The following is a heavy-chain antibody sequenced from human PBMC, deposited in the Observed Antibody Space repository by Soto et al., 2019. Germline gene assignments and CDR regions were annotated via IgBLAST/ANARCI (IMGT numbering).Heavy chain of an antibody. CDR2: IYYSGST. D-gene: IGHD3-10*01. CDR3: ARGTYYFDY. CDR1: GGSISSYF. J-gene: IGHJ4*02. V-gene: IGHV4-59*01. Sequence: KPSETLSLTCTVSGGSISSYFWNWLRQPPGKGLEWIGYIYYSGSTNYNPSLKSRVTISVDTAKNQFSLKLSSVTAADTAVYYCARGTYYFDYWGQGTLVTVSS.